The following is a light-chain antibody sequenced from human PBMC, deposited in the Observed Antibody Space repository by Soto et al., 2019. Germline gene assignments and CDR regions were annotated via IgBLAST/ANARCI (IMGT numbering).Light chain of an antibody. CDR1: SSNIGTNP. J-gene: IGLJ1*01. V-gene: IGLV1-44*01. CDR3: GAWVDSINGEV. Sequence: QSVLTQPPSASGTPGQTVTISCSESSSNIGTNPIQRYHELPATAPKVVIFGDNRRPSGVSGRFSGSKSGTSAALEMSVVHSEDEADYFCGAWVDSINGEVFGTGTKVSV. CDR2: GDN.